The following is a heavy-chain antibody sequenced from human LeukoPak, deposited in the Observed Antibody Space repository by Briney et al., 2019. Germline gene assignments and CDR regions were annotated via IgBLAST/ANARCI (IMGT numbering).Heavy chain of an antibody. CDR3: ARLRVIAAVRYYFDY. D-gene: IGHD6-13*01. V-gene: IGHV4-39*01. J-gene: IGHJ4*02. CDR2: IYYSGST. Sequence: SETLSLTCTVSGGSISSSDYYWGWIRQPPGKGLEWIGSIYYSGSTYYNPSLKSRVTVSGDTSKNQFSLKLSSVTAADTAVYYCARLRVIAAVRYYFDYWGQGTLVTVSS. CDR1: GGSISSSDYY.